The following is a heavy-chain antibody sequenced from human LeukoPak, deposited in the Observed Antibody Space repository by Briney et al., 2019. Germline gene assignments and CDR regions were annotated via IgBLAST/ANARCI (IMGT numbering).Heavy chain of an antibody. J-gene: IGHJ6*04. CDR3: AELGITMIGGV. CDR2: ISSSSRTI. D-gene: IGHD3-10*02. Sequence: GGSLRLSCSASGFTLRNHNTNWVRQAPGKGLEWISDISSSSRTIYYANSVKGRFTISRDNAKNSLYLQMNSLRAEDTAVYYCAELGITMIGGVWGKGTTVTISS. V-gene: IGHV3-48*01. CDR1: GFTLRNHN.